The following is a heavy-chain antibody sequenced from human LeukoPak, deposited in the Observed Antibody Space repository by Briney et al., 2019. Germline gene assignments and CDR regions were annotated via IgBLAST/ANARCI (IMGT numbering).Heavy chain of an antibody. V-gene: IGHV4-4*09. Sequence: PSETLSLTCTVSGGSISSYYWSWIRQPPGKGLEWIGYIYTSGSTNYNPSLKSRVTISVDTSKNQFSLELSSVTAADTAVYYCARLVAGREYYYDSSGYYSPVNWFDPWGQGTLVTVSS. CDR2: IYTSGST. D-gene: IGHD3-22*01. CDR3: ARLVAGREYYYDSSGYYSPVNWFDP. J-gene: IGHJ5*02. CDR1: GGSISSYY.